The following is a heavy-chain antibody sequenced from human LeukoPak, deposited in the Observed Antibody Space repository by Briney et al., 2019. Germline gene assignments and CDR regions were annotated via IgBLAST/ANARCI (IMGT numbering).Heavy chain of an antibody. CDR2: INHSGST. Sequence: PSETLSLTCAVYGGSFSGYYWSWIRQPPGKGLEWIGEINHSGSTNYNPSLKSRVTISVDTSKNQFSLKLSSVTAADTAVYYCARSALVRGVRKNAFDIWGQGTMVTVSS. CDR3: ARSALVRGVRKNAFDI. D-gene: IGHD3-10*01. J-gene: IGHJ3*02. CDR1: GGSFSGYY. V-gene: IGHV4-34*01.